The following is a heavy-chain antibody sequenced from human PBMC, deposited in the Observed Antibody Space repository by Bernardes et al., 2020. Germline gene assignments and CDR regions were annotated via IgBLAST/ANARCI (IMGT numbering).Heavy chain of an antibody. D-gene: IGHD2-2*01. CDR1: GFTFSSYA. CDR3: AKGCPSSTYCYSYDP. CDR2: ITSTGGSI. V-gene: IGHV3-23*01. Sequence: GGSLRLSCAASGFTFSSYAMSWVRQAPGKGLEWVSSITSTGGSIYYADSVKGRFTISRDNSKNTLYLQLNSVRAEDTAVYYCAKGCPSSTYCYSYDPWGQGTLVTVSS. J-gene: IGHJ5*02.